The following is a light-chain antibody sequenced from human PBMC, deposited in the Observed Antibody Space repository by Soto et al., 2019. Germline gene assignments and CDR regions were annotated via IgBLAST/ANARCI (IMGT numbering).Light chain of an antibody. Sequence: EIVLTQSPATLSLSPGERATLSCRASQSVSSYLAWYQQKPGQAPRLLIHDASNRATSIPARFSGSGSGTDFTLTISSLEPEDFAVYYCQQRSNWPITFGQGTRLEIK. J-gene: IGKJ5*01. CDR2: DAS. CDR3: QQRSNWPIT. CDR1: QSVSSY. V-gene: IGKV3-11*01.